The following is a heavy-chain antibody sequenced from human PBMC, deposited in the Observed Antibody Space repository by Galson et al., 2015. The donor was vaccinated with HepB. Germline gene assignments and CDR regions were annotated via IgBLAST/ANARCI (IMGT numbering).Heavy chain of an antibody. D-gene: IGHD6-19*01. CDR3: AKGGVAGSFEY. CDR1: GFAFNSNG. Sequence: SLRLSCAASGFAFNSNGMRWVRQAPGKGLEWVSAISASASRTYYADSVKGRFATSRDNSKNTVYLQMNSLRAEDTAVYYCAKGGVAGSFEYWGQGTLVTVSS. V-gene: IGHV3-23*01. J-gene: IGHJ4*02. CDR2: ISASASRT.